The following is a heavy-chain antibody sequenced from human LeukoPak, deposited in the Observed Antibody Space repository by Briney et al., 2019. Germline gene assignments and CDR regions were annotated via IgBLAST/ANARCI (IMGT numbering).Heavy chain of an antibody. V-gene: IGHV4-39*01. D-gene: IGHD2-15*01. CDR1: GGSIRSSSYY. Sequence: PSETLSLTCTVSGGSIRSSSYYWGWVRQPPGKGLEWLGCIYYSGSIYYNPSLESPVTISVDTSKNQFSLKLSSVTAAYTAVYYCARQRWSGGSCYSKAPDAFDIWGQGTMVTVSS. CDR3: ARQRWSGGSCYSKAPDAFDI. CDR2: IYYSGSI. J-gene: IGHJ3*02.